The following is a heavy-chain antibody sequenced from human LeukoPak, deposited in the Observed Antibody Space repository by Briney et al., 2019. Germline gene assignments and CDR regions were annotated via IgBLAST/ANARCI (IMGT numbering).Heavy chain of an antibody. D-gene: IGHD5-24*01. Sequence: GGSLRLSCAASGFTFSSYAMSWVRQAPGKGLEWVSYISGSSSPIYYADSVKGRFTISRDNAKNSLYLQMNSLRAEDTAVYYCAREGGGYNNRGFDYWGQGTLVTVSS. CDR3: AREGGGYNNRGFDY. J-gene: IGHJ4*02. CDR1: GFTFSSYA. CDR2: ISGSSSPI. V-gene: IGHV3-48*01.